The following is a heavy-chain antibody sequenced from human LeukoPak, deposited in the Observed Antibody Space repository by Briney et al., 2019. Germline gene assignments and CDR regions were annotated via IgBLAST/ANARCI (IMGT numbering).Heavy chain of an antibody. D-gene: IGHD1-1*01. CDR2: IYISGST. J-gene: IGHJ4*02. CDR3: ARDRGTWNDDGFDY. V-gene: IGHV4-61*02. Sequence: SQTLSLTCTVSGGSISSGSYYWSWIRQPAGKGLEWIGRIYISGSTNYNPSLKSRVTMSVDTSKNQFSLELSSVTAADTAVYYCARDRGTWNDDGFDYWGQGTLVTVSS. CDR1: GGSISSGSYY.